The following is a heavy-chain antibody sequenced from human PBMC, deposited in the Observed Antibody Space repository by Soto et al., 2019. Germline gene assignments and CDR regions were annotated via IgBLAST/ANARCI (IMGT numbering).Heavy chain of an antibody. V-gene: IGHV4-61*01. CDR1: GGSVSSGSYY. CDR2: IYYSGST. D-gene: IGHD3-3*01. Sequence: QVQLQESGPGLVKPSETLSLTCTVSGGSVSSGSYYWSWIRKPPGKGLEWIGYIYYSGSTNYNPSLKSRVTISVDTSKNQFSLKLSSVTAADTAVYYCARTTYYDFWSGYYIQTGLGLYHYGMDVWGQGTTVTVSS. CDR3: ARTTYYDFWSGYYIQTGLGLYHYGMDV. J-gene: IGHJ6*02.